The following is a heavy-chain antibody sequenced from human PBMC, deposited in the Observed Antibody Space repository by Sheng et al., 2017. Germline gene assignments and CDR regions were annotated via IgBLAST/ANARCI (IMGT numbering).Heavy chain of an antibody. J-gene: IGHJ6*03. CDR1: GGTFSSYA. D-gene: IGHD2-2*01. V-gene: IGHV1-69*05. CDR2: IIPIFGTA. Sequence: QVQLVQSGAEVKKPGSSVKVSCKASGGTFSSYAISWVRQAPGQGLEWMGGIIPIFGTANYAQKFQGRVTITTDESTSTAYMELSSLRSEDTAVYYCARGVPAATDYYYYYYMDVWGKGTTVTVSS. CDR3: ARGVPAATDYYYYYYMDV.